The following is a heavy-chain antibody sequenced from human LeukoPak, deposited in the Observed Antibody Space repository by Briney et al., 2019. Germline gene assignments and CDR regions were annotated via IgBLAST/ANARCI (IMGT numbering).Heavy chain of an antibody. V-gene: IGHV1-18*01. J-gene: IGHJ6*02. CDR3: ARDTAAAGTGYYYGMDV. Sequence: ASVKVSCKASGYTFTSYGIIWVRQAPGQGLEWMGWISAYNGNTNYAQKLQGRVTMTTDTSTSTAYMELRSLRSDDTAVYYCARDTAAAGTGYYYGMDVWGQGTTVTVSS. D-gene: IGHD6-13*01. CDR1: GYTFTSYG. CDR2: ISAYNGNT.